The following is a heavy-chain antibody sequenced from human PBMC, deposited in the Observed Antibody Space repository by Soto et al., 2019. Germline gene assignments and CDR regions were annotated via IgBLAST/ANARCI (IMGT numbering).Heavy chain of an antibody. CDR2: IYYSGST. D-gene: IGHD4-17*01. V-gene: IGHV4-30-4*01. CDR3: ARTTVVTPALDY. J-gene: IGHJ4*02. Sequence: PSETLSLTCTVFGGSISSGDYYWSWIRQPPGKGLEWIGYIYYSGSTYYNLSLKSRVTISVDTSKNQFSLKLTSVTAADTAVYYCARTTVVTPALDYWGQGTLVTVSS. CDR1: GGSISSGDYY.